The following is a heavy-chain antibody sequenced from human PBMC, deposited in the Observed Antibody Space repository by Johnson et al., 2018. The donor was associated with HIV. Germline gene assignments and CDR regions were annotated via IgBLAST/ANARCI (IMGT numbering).Heavy chain of an antibody. CDR2: IKQDGSKK. CDR1: GFTFSSYW. J-gene: IGHJ3*02. V-gene: IGHV3-7*03. D-gene: IGHD2-21*02. CDR3: AKDSAYCGGDCHDAFDI. Sequence: VQLVESGGGLVQLGGSLRLSCAASGFTFSSYWMSWVRQAPGKGLEWVANIKQDGSKKYYVDSVKGRFTISRDNAKNSLYLQMNSLRAEDTAMYYCAKDSAYCGGDCHDAFDIWGQGTMVTVSS.